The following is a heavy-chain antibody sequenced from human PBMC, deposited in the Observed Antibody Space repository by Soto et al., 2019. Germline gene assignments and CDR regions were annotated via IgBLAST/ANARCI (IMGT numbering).Heavy chain of an antibody. D-gene: IGHD2-2*02. V-gene: IGHV1-18*01. CDR3: ARYGYCSSTSCYRFLHS. J-gene: IGHJ4*02. CDR1: GYTFTSYG. Sequence: ASVKVYCKASGYTFTSYGISWVRQAPGQGLEWMGWISAYNGNTNYAQKLQGRVTMTTDTSTSTAYMELRSLRSDDTAVYYCARYGYCSSTSCYRFLHSWGQGTLVTVSS. CDR2: ISAYNGNT.